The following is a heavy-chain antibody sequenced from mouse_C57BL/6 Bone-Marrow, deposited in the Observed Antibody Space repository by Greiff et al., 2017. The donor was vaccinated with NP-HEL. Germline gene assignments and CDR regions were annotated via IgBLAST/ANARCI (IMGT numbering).Heavy chain of an antibody. CDR3: ARRSSVDY. Sequence: EVKLLESGGGLVKPGGSLKLSCAASGFTFSDYGMHWVRQAPEKGLEWVAYISSGSSTIYYEDTVKGRFTISRDTTKNTLFLQMSSLRSEDTGMYYCARRSSVDYWGQGTTLTVSS. V-gene: IGHV5-17*01. CDR1: GFTFSDYG. CDR2: ISSGSSTI. J-gene: IGHJ2*01. D-gene: IGHD1-1*01.